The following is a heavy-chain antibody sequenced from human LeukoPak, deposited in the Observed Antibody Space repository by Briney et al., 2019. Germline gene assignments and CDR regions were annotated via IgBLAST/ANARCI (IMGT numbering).Heavy chain of an antibody. V-gene: IGHV3-64D*09. J-gene: IGHJ4*02. CDR3: LKVPNYSSGY. CDR1: GFTFSTYA. Sequence: GGSLRLSCSASGFTFSTYAMHWVRQAPGKGLESVSTIGSNGGSTYYADSVKGRFTISRDNSMNTLYLQMSSLTAEDTAVYCLLKVPNYSSGYWGQGTLVTVSS. D-gene: IGHD6-25*01. CDR2: IGSNGGST.